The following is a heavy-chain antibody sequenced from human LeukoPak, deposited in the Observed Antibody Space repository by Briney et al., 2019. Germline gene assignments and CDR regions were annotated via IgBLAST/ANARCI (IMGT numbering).Heavy chain of an antibody. CDR2: ISSSGST. CDR1: GGSISSGGYY. V-gene: IGHV4-31*03. Sequence: SQTLSLTCTVSGGSISSGGYYWSWIRQHPGKGLEWIGYISSSGSTDYNASLKSRVTISVDTSKNQFSLKLTSVTAADTAVYYCARHHHLDDSGYYPGSYYYGMDVWGQGTTVTVSS. J-gene: IGHJ6*02. D-gene: IGHD3-22*01. CDR3: ARHHHLDDSGYYPGSYYYGMDV.